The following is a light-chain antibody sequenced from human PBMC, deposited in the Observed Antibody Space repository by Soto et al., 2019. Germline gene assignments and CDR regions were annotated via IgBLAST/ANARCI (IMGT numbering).Light chain of an antibody. CDR3: HQYNNWWT. J-gene: IGKJ1*01. Sequence: EIVMTQSPATLSVSPGERATLSCRAIQSVSTSLAWYQQKPGQAPRLLISGASTRATGVPARFSGSGSETEFTLTISSLQSEDFAVYYCHQYNNWWTFGQGTKVEIK. CDR2: GAS. V-gene: IGKV3-15*01. CDR1: QSVSTS.